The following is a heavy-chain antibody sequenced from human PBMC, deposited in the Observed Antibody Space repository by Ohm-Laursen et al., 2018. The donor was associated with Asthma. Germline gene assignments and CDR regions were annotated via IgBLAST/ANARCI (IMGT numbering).Heavy chain of an antibody. Sequence: SLRLSCAASGFTFSNFAMHWVRQAPGKGLEWVSIITSDGSWTSYADSVKGRFTISRDNSKNTLYLQMNSLRAEDTAVYYCARGLDYYDSSGLDYWGQRTLVTVSS. CDR1: GFTFSNFA. CDR3: ARGLDYYDSSGLDY. V-gene: IGHV3-30-3*01. J-gene: IGHJ4*02. D-gene: IGHD3-22*01. CDR2: ITSDGSWT.